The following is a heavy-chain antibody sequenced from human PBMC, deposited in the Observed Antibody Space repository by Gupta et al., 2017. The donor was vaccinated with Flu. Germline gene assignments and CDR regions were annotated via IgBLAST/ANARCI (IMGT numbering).Heavy chain of an antibody. CDR2: ISSSSSYI. J-gene: IGHJ4*02. CDR3: VRDWSTTWQRGNYFDY. CDR1: GFTFRSFN. D-gene: IGHD6-25*01. Sequence: EVHLLESGGGLVKPGGSLRLSCAVCGFTFRSFNMSWVRQAPGKGLEWVSSISSSSSYIYYADSVKGRFTVSRDNSKNSLYLHMNSVRVEDAAVYYCVRDWSTTWQRGNYFDYWGQGTLVSVSS. V-gene: IGHV3-21*01.